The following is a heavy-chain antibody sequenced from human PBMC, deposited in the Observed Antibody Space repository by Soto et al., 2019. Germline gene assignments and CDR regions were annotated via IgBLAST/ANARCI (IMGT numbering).Heavy chain of an antibody. J-gene: IGHJ5*02. Sequence: ASVKVSCKASGYTFTSYYMHCVRQAPGQGLEWMGIINPSGGSTSYAQKFQGRVTMTRDTSTSTVYMELSSLRSEDTAVYYCASVLGDSSQWEYWFHPCGQGTLVTVSS. CDR2: INPSGGST. D-gene: IGHD1-26*01. CDR3: ASVLGDSSQWEYWFHP. V-gene: IGHV1-46*01. CDR1: GYTFTSYY.